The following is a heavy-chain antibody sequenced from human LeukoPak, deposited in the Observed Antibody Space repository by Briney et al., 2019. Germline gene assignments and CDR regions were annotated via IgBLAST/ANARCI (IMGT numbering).Heavy chain of an antibody. CDR3: ARLKAVTGTSDYFDY. CDR1: GGSVSGYH. D-gene: IGHD6-19*01. CDR2: IYYTGTT. V-gene: IGHV4-59*02. J-gene: IGHJ4*02. Sequence: SETLSLTCTVSGGSVSGYHWSWIRQPPGKGLEWIAYIYYTGTTNYDPSLKSRLTISLDTSKKQFSLILSSVTAADTAVYYCARLKAVTGTSDYFDYWGQGILVTVSS.